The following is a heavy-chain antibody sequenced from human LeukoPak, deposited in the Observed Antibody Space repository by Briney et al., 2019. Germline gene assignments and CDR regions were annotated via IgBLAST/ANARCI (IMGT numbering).Heavy chain of an antibody. CDR3: TRALGSDY. Sequence: ASVTVSFTSSGYTFTVYYMNWVRQAQGQGIEWMRWITPNSGGTNYAHKFPGSVTMTRDTSITTAYMELSSLRSDDTAMYYCTRALGSDYWGQGPLVIVSS. J-gene: IGHJ4*02. V-gene: IGHV1-2*02. CDR2: ITPNSGGT. CDR1: GYTFTVYY. D-gene: IGHD1-26*01.